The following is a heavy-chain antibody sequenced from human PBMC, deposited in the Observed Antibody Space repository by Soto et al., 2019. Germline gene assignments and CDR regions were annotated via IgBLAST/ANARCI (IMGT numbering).Heavy chain of an antibody. D-gene: IGHD2-15*01. J-gene: IGHJ4*02. CDR2: ISWNSGSI. Sequence: EVQLMESGGGLVQPGRSLRLSCAASGFTFDDYAMHWVRQAPGKGLEWVSGISWNSGSIGYADSVKGRFTISRDNAKNSLYLQMNSLRAEDTALYYCAKDNPYCSGGSCYSLGFDYWGQGTLVTVSS. V-gene: IGHV3-9*01. CDR1: GFTFDDYA. CDR3: AKDNPYCSGGSCYSLGFDY.